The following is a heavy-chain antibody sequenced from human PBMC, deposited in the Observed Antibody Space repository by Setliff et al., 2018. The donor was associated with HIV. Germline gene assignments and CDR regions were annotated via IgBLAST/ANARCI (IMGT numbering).Heavy chain of an antibody. D-gene: IGHD2-2*01. CDR1: GYTFTNYI. CDR3: ARVGCSSTTCPWAWYFDL. CDR2: INTNTGNP. Sequence: VKVSCKASGYTFTNYIMNWVRQAPGQGLEWMGWINTNTGNPTYAQGFTGRFVFSLDTSVSTAYLQISSLKAEDTAVYYCARVGCSSTTCPWAWYFDLWGRGTLVTVTS. J-gene: IGHJ2*01. V-gene: IGHV7-4-1*02.